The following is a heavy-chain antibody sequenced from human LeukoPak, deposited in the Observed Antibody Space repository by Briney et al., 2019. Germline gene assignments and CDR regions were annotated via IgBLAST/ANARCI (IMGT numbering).Heavy chain of an antibody. CDR1: GFTFSSYA. CDR3: AKLWTGPFDY. D-gene: IGHD3/OR15-3a*01. V-gene: IGHV3-23*01. CDR2: ITGSGDSR. Sequence: GGSLRLSXVASGFTFSSYAMSWVRQAPGKGLEWVSAITGSGDSRYYTDSVKGRFTISRDNSKNTLYLQMNSLRAEDTALYYCAKLWTGPFDYWGQGTLVTVSS. J-gene: IGHJ4*02.